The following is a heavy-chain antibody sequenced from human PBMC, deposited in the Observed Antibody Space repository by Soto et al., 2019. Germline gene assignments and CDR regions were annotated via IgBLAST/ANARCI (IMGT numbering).Heavy chain of an antibody. CDR2: VRLKANGSAT. D-gene: IGHD1-26*01. V-gene: IGHV3-72*01. CDR1: GFIFSEHY. Sequence: GASLRLSCAASGFIFSEHYMNWVRQAPGQGQAWIARVRLKANGSATEYAAYVSGRFTVSRDESKTYLDLHMSSLQIYDTATDYCVRNLASGGTYYIDYCGQGTLVTVSS. CDR3: VRNLASGGTYYIDY. J-gene: IGHJ4*02.